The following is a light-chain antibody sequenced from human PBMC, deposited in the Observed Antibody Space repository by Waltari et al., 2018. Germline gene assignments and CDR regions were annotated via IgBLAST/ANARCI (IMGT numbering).Light chain of an antibody. V-gene: IGKV3-11*01. CDR2: DAS. CDR3: QQRSTWPRT. Sequence: EIVLTQSPDTLALSPGERATLTCRASQSVSSYFAWYQQRPGQAPRLLIFDASKRAAGIPARFSGSGSGTEFTLTISSLEAEDFAVYFCQQRSTWPRTFGQGTKVE. CDR1: QSVSSY. J-gene: IGKJ1*01.